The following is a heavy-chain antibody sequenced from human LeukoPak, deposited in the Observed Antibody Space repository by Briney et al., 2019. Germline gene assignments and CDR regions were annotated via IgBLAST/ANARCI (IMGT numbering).Heavy chain of an antibody. CDR1: GGSFSGFD. CDR2: INYSGST. CDR3: ARGWGLRGGIMDV. Sequence: SETLSLTCVVDGGSFSGFDWNWIRQPPGKGLEWIGEINYSGSTKYNPSLKSRLTISVDTSKNQFSLRLSSVTAADTAVYYCARGWGLRGGIMDVWGQGTLVTVSS. D-gene: IGHD3-16*01. J-gene: IGHJ4*02. V-gene: IGHV4-34*01.